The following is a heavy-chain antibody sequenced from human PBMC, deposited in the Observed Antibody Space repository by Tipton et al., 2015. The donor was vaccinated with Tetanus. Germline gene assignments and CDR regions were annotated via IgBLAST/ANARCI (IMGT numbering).Heavy chain of an antibody. CDR3: ARDQARGARGWNYFDY. CDR2: IYNSGST. J-gene: IGHJ4*02. Sequence: TLSLTCTVSGGSISSGGYYWSWIRQHPGKGLEWIGDIYNSGSTYYNPSLKSRVTILVDTTKNQFSLKLKSGTAADRAVYYCARDQARGARGWNYFDYWGQGSLVTVSS. CDR1: GGSISSGGYY. V-gene: IGHV4-31*03. D-gene: IGHD1-26*01.